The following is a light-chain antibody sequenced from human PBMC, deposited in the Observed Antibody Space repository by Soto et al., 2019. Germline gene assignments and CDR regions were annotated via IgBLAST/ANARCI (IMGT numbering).Light chain of an antibody. CDR3: QQSHSTLPLT. J-gene: IGKJ4*02. V-gene: IGKV1-39*01. Sequence: DIQMTQSPSSLSASVGDRVTITCRASQSISSYLNWYQQKPGKDPKLLIYAASSLQSGVPSRFSGSGSGTDFTLTISSMQPEDVATYYCQQSHSTLPLTCGGGTKVEIK. CDR2: AAS. CDR1: QSISSY.